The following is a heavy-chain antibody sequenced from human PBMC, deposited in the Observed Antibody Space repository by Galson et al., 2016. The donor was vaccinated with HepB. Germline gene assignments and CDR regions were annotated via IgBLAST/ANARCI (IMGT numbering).Heavy chain of an antibody. D-gene: IGHD3-16*02. CDR1: GFTFSSYA. CDR3: ARNLYDYVWGSYRYPQDY. V-gene: IGHV3-30-3*01. J-gene: IGHJ4*02. CDR2: ISYDGSNK. Sequence: SLRLSCAASGFTFSSYAMHWVRQAPGKGLEWVAVISYDGSNKYYADSVKGRFTISRNNSKNTLYLQMNSLRTEDTAVYFCARNLYDYVWGSYRYPQDYWGQGTLVTVSA.